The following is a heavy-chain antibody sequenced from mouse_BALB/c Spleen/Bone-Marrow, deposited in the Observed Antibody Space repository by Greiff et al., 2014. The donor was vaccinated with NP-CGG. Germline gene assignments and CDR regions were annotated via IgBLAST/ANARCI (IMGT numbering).Heavy chain of an antibody. CDR3: ARRGRYDGDYFDY. CDR2: VNPYNGGT. V-gene: IGHV1-19*01. CDR1: GYTFTDYY. D-gene: IGHD2-14*01. J-gene: IGHJ2*01. Sequence: VQLKQSGPELVKPGASVKMSCKASGYTFTDYYMDWVKQSHGESFEWIGRVNPYNGGTSYNQKFKGKATLTVDKSSSTAYMELNSLTSEDSAVYYCARRGRYDGDYFDYWGQGTTLTVSS.